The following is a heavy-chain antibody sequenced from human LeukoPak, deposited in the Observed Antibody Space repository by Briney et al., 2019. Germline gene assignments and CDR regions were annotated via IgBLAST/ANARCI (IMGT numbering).Heavy chain of an antibody. CDR2: INPNSGST. CDR1: GYTFTGYY. V-gene: IGHV1-2*02. CDR3: ACQDTVVVVPAAIPHFDY. J-gene: IGHJ4*02. D-gene: IGHD2-2*01. Sequence: GASLKVSCKASGYTFTGYYMHWVRQAPGQGLEWMGWINPNSGSTNYAQKFQGRVTMTRDTSISTAYMELSRLRSDDTAVYYCACQDTVVVVPAAIPHFDYWGQGTLVTVSS.